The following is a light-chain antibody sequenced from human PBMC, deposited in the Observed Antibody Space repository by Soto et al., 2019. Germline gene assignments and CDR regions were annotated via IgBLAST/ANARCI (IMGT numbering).Light chain of an antibody. CDR1: SSDIGVYDY. V-gene: IGLV2-14*01. CDR2: EVN. Sequence: QSVLTQSASVSGSPGQSITISCTGTSSDIGVYDYVSWYQQYPGKAPKFLISEVNNRPSGVSNRFSGSKSGNTASLTISGLQAEDEADYYCSSYTTGSTYVFGTGTKVTVL. CDR3: SSYTTGSTYV. J-gene: IGLJ1*01.